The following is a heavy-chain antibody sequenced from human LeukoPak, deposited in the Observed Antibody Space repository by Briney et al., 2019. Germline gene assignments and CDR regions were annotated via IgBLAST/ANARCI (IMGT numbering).Heavy chain of an antibody. D-gene: IGHD5-18*01. CDR1: GHTFTTYG. Sequence: ASVKVSCRSSGHTFTTYGITWMRQAPGQGLEWMGWISTYNGNTNYAQKLQGRVTMTTDTSTSTAYMELRSLRSDDTAMYYCARDRMDTGTYFDYWGQGTLVTVSS. V-gene: IGHV1-18*01. CDR2: ISTYNGNT. CDR3: ARDRMDTGTYFDY. J-gene: IGHJ4*02.